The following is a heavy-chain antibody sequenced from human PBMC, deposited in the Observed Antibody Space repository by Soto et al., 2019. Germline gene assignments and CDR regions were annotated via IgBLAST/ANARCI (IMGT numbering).Heavy chain of an antibody. D-gene: IGHD2-2*01. CDR1: GFTFSYNG. CDR3: AKSLSTAVNYGLDV. Sequence: GGSLRLSCGASGFTFSYNGMTWVRQAPGKGLEWVSSISDDGDSTYYADSVKGRFAVSRDNSKNTLFLHMNSLGAEDTAVYYCAKSLSTAVNYGLDVWGQGTSVTV. CDR2: ISDDGDST. J-gene: IGHJ6*02. V-gene: IGHV3-23*01.